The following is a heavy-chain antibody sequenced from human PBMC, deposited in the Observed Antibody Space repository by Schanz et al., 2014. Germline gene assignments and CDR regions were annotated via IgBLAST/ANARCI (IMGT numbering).Heavy chain of an antibody. Sequence: EVQLVESGGGLVKPGESLRLSCAASGFIFSAYTMNWVRQAPGKGLEWVSSISSGGRNISYADSLKGRFTISRDNLKNTVYLQMNSLRAGDTAVYYCAKDGRLPYYGTGSDFDYWGQGTLGTVSS. V-gene: IGHV3-21*04. CDR3: AKDGRLPYYGTGSDFDY. CDR1: GFIFSAYT. J-gene: IGHJ4*02. D-gene: IGHD3-22*01. CDR2: ISSGGRNI.